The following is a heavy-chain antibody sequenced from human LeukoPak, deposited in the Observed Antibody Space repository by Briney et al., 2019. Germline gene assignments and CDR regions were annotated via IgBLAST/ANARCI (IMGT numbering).Heavy chain of an antibody. J-gene: IGHJ4*02. CDR3: ATFREERYGSGYYFDC. CDR2: IIPIFGTA. Sequence: SVKVSCKASGGTFSSYAISWVRQVPGQGLEWMGGIIPIFGTANYAQKFQGRVTITADKSTSTAYMELSSLRSEDTAVYYCATFREERYGSGYYFDCWGQGTLVTVSS. V-gene: IGHV1-69*06. D-gene: IGHD3-10*01. CDR1: GGTFSSYA.